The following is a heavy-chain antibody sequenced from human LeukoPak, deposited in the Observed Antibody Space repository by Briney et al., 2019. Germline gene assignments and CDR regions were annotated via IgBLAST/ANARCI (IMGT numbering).Heavy chain of an antibody. D-gene: IGHD6-19*01. Sequence: GASVKVSCKASGYTFTSYGISWARQAPGQGLEWMGWISAYNGNTNYAQKLQGRVTMTTDTSTSTAYMELRSLRSDDSAVYYCARVPLDAVAADYWGQGTLVTVSS. CDR3: ARVPLDAVAADY. CDR2: ISAYNGNT. CDR1: GYTFTSYG. J-gene: IGHJ4*02. V-gene: IGHV1-18*01.